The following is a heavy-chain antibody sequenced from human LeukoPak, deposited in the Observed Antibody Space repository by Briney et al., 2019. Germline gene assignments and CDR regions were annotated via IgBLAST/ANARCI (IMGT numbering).Heavy chain of an antibody. J-gene: IGHJ4*02. CDR2: ISGSGAST. D-gene: IGHD4-11*01. CDR3: AKDTDAVMTTALFDY. Sequence: PGGSLRLSCEASGFSFTNYAMSWVRQAPGKGLEWFSGISGSGASTNYAYSVKGRFTISRDNSKNTLYLQMNSLRVEDTVLYYCAKDTDAVMTTALFDYWGQGTLVTVSS. CDR1: GFSFTNYA. V-gene: IGHV3-23*01.